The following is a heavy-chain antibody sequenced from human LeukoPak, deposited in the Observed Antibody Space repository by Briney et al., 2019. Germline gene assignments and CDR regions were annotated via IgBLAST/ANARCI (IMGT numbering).Heavy chain of an antibody. V-gene: IGHV4-38-2*02. Sequence: SETLSLTCTVSGYSISSGYYWGWIRQPPGKGLEWIGNIYHSGRTYYNPSLKSRVTISVDTSKNQLSLRLSSVAAADTAVYCCASTGYSSSWYEGQIDYWGQGTLVTVSS. CDR2: IYHSGRT. CDR3: ASTGYSSSWYEGQIDY. J-gene: IGHJ4*02. D-gene: IGHD6-13*01. CDR1: GYSISSGYY.